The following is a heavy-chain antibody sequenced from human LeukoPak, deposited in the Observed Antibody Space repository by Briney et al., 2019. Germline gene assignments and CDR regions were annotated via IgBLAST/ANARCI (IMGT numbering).Heavy chain of an antibody. V-gene: IGHV3-21*01. CDR3: ARESSPYYGMDV. CDR2: ISSSRSYI. Sequence: PGGSLRLSCAASGFTFSSYSMNWVRQAPGKGLEWVSSISSSRSYIYYADSVKGRFTISRDNAKNSLYLQMNSLRAEDTAVYYCARESSPYYGMDVWGKGTTVTVSS. J-gene: IGHJ6*04. CDR1: GFTFSSYS.